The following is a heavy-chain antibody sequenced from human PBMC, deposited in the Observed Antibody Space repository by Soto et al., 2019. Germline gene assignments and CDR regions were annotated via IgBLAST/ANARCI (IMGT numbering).Heavy chain of an antibody. V-gene: IGHV4-30-4*01. CDR3: ARVNFFFDSGGFDYYFDY. Sequence: SETLSLTCNVSGDSISSGDYYWSWIRQPPWKGLEWIGYIYYSGSTYYNPSLKSRVVISVDKSKNQFSLELSSVTAADTAVYYCARVNFFFDSGGFDYYFDYWGQGALVTVSS. D-gene: IGHD3-22*01. CDR1: GDSISSGDYY. J-gene: IGHJ4*02. CDR2: IYYSGST.